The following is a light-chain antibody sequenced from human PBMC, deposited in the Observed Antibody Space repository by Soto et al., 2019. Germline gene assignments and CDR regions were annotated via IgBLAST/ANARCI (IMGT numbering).Light chain of an antibody. CDR1: QSVSNN. CDR2: GAS. V-gene: IGKV3-15*01. Sequence: ERVMTQSPATLSVSPGERVTLSCRASQSVSNNLAWYQQKPGQAPRLLIYGASTRATGIPARFSGSGSGTEFTLTITSLQSEDFAVYYCQQYNNWPPLTFGQGTRLEIK. CDR3: QQYNNWPPLT. J-gene: IGKJ5*01.